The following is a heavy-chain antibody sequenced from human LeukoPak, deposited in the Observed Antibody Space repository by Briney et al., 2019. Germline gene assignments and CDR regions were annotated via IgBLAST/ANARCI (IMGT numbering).Heavy chain of an antibody. CDR1: GFSFSSYA. J-gene: IGHJ4*02. CDR3: AKDHVLWFGELLPDY. V-gene: IGHV3-23*01. CDR2: MSSSDDGR. D-gene: IGHD3-10*01. Sequence: PGGSLRLSCATSGFSFSSYAMSWVRQAPGKGLEWVSAMSSSDDGRYYAASVRGRFTISRDTSRSTLYLQMNSLRAEDTAVYYCAKDHVLWFGELLPDYWGQGTPVTVSS.